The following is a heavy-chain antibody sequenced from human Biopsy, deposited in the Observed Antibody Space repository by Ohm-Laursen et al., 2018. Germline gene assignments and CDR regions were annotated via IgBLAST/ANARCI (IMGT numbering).Heavy chain of an antibody. CDR1: WFYFCDYL. CDR2: IYKDSTTE. V-gene: IGHV3-11*01. J-gene: IGHJ4*02. Sequence: SLGLSFAGPWFYFCDYLKKLFRRGPGEGTGLVVNIYKDSTTEYYADSVRGRFSISRDNAQKSLYLQMNSLRAEDTAVYYCARDRRDWQHFFDYWGQGTEVIVSS. D-gene: IGHD3-3*02. CDR3: ARDRRDWQHFFDY.